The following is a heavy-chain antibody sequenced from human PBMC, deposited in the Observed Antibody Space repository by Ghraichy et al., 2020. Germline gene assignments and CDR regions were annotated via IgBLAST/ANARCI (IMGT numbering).Heavy chain of an antibody. Sequence: SETLSLTCTVSGGSISSYYWSWIRQPAGKGLEWIGRIYTSGSTNYNPSLKSRVTMSVDTSKNQFSLKLSSVTAADTAVYYCARYSAAISEDAFDIWGQGTMVTVSS. V-gene: IGHV4-4*07. CDR3: ARYSAAISEDAFDI. CDR1: GGSISSYY. CDR2: IYTSGST. D-gene: IGHD2-2*02. J-gene: IGHJ3*02.